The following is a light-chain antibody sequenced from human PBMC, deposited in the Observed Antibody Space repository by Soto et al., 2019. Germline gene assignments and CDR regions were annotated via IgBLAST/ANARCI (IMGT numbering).Light chain of an antibody. J-gene: IGKJ4*01. CDR1: QNIGNF. CDR2: DAS. CDR3: QQYENLPPLT. Sequence: DTQMTQSPSSLSASVGDRATITCQASQNIGNFLSWYQQRPGKAPKLLIYDASNLETGVPSRFSGSGSGTDFTFTINGLQSEDVATYYCQQYENLPPLTFGGGTKVEIK. V-gene: IGKV1-33*01.